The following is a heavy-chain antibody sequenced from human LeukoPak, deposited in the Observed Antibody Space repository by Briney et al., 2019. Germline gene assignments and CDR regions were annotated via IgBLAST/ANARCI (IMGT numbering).Heavy chain of an antibody. CDR2: IYYSGST. CDR1: GRSISSNY. J-gene: IGHJ3*02. CDR3: ARDGHSSGRSAAFDI. V-gene: IGHV4-59*01. Sequence: SETLSLTCCVSGRSISSNYWSWIRQPPGKGLEWIGYIYYSGSTNYNPSLKSRVTISVDTSKNQFSLKLRSVTAADTAVYYCARDGHSSGRSAAFDIWGRGTMVTVS. D-gene: IGHD6-19*01.